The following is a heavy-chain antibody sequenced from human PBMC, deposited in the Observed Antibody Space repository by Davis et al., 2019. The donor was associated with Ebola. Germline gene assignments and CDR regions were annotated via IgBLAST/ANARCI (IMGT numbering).Heavy chain of an antibody. V-gene: IGHV4-34*01. Sequence: SETLSLTCAVYGGSFSGYYWSWIRQPPGKGLEWIGEINHSGSTNYNPSLKSRVTISVDTSKNQFSLKLSSVTAADTAVYYCARPRGWVDYWGQGTLVTVSS. CDR2: INHSGST. CDR3: ARPRGWVDY. D-gene: IGHD3-16*01. CDR1: GGSFSGYY. J-gene: IGHJ4*02.